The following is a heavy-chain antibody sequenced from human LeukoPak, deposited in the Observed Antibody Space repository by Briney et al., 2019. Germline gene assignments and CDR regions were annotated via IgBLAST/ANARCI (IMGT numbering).Heavy chain of an antibody. Sequence: GGSLRLSCAASGFTFSSNWMNRVRQAPGKGLEWVANVNQDGSEEYYVDSVKGRFTISRDNAKKSLYLQMNSLRAEDTAVYYCASLDYWGQGTLVTVSS. J-gene: IGHJ4*02. CDR3: ASLDY. CDR2: VNQDGSEE. V-gene: IGHV3-7*01. CDR1: GFTFSSNW.